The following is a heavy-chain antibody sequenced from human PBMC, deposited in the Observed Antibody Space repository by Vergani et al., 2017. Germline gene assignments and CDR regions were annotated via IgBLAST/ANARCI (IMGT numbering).Heavy chain of an antibody. D-gene: IGHD3-9*01. Sequence: EVQLVESGGGLVKPGGSLRLSCAASGFTFSNAWMSWVRQAPGKGLEWVGRIKSKTDGGTTDYAAPVKGRFTISRDDSKNTLYLQMNSLKTEDTAVYYCTTTPGFYDIWTGSQGYYYMDVWGKGTTVTVSS. CDR2: IKSKTDGGTT. V-gene: IGHV3-15*01. CDR1: GFTFSNAW. CDR3: TTTPGFYDIWTGSQGYYYMDV. J-gene: IGHJ6*03.